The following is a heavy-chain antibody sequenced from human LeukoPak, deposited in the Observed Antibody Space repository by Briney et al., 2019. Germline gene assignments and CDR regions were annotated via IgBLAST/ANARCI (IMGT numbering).Heavy chain of an antibody. Sequence: ASVKVSCKASGGTFSSYAISWVRQAPGQGLEWMGGIIPIFGTANYAQKFQGRVTITTDESTSTAYMELSSLRSEDTAVYYCARGTYYYDSSGGGAFDIWGQGTMVTVSS. CDR3: ARGTYYYDSSGGGAFDI. CDR1: GGTFSSYA. V-gene: IGHV1-69*05. J-gene: IGHJ3*02. D-gene: IGHD3-22*01. CDR2: IIPIFGTA.